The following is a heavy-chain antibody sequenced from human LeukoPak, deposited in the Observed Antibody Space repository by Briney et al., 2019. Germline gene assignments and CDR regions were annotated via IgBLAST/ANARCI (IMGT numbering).Heavy chain of an antibody. CDR3: ARGPDGKSYWYFDL. J-gene: IGHJ2*01. D-gene: IGHD5-24*01. CDR1: RGTFSNHA. CDR2: IIPIFGTT. Sequence: SVKVSCTASRGTFSNHAVNWLGQARGQGFQWMGGIIPIFGTTNSAQKFRGRVTFTADESTSTAYMELSSLTSDDTAVYYCARGPDGKSYWYFDLWGRGTLVTVSS. V-gene: IGHV1-69*13.